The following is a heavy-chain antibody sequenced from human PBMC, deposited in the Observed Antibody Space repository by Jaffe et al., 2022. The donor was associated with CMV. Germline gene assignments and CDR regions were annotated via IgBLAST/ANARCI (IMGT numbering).Heavy chain of an antibody. CDR2: INHSGST. Sequence: QVQLQQWGAGLLKPSETLSLTCAVYGGSFSGYYWSWIRQPPGKGLEWIGEINHSGSTNYNPSLKSRVTISVDTSKNQFSLKLSSVTAADTAVYYCASPSSSSYYYYGMDVWGQGTTVTVSS. CDR1: GGSFSGYY. V-gene: IGHV4-34*01. J-gene: IGHJ6*02. D-gene: IGHD6-13*01. CDR3: ASPSSSSYYYYGMDV.